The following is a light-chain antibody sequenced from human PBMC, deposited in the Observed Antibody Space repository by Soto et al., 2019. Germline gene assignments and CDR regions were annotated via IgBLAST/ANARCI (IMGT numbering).Light chain of an antibody. Sequence: QSALTQPASVSGSPGQSITISCTGTSSDVGSYNLVSWYQQHPGKAPKLMIYEVSKRPSGVSNRFSGSKSGNTASLTISGLQDEDEADYYCCSYAGSSTSWVFGGGTKVTVL. CDR2: EVS. J-gene: IGLJ3*02. V-gene: IGLV2-23*02. CDR1: SSDVGSYNL. CDR3: CSYAGSSTSWV.